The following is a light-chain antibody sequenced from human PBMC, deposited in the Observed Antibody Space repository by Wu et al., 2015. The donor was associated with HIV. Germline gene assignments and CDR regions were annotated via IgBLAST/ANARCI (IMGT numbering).Light chain of an antibody. Sequence: QMTPVSILPVCFCRRQGHHLLPGESEHGHLFKLVSAETREAPKLLIYAASNLQSGVPLRFSGRRSGTDFTLTINSLQPEDSATYYCQQSYSMPRSFGRGTKVEIK. CDR3: QQSYSMPRS. CDR2: AAS. CDR1: EHGHL. J-gene: IGKJ4*02. V-gene: IGKV1-39*01.